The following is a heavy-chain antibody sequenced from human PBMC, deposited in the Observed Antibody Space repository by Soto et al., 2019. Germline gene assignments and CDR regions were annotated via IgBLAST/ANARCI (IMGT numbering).Heavy chain of an antibody. Sequence: QVQLQESGPGLVKPSETLSLTCTVSGGSISSYYWSWIRQPPGKGLEWIGYIYYSGSTNYNPSLXRRVPISVDTXXNXFXPKLSSVTAADTAVYYCARDVDYYDRSGYYHWYFDLWGRGTLVTVSS. D-gene: IGHD3-22*01. V-gene: IGHV4-59*01. J-gene: IGHJ2*01. CDR3: ARDVDYYDRSGYYHWYFDL. CDR1: GGSISSYY. CDR2: IYYSGST.